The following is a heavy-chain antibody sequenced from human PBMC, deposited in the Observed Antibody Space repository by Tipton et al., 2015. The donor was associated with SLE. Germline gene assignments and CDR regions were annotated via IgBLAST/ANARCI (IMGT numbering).Heavy chain of an antibody. Sequence: GSLRLSCAASGFTFSSYWMSWVRQAPGKGLEWVANIKQDGSEKYYVDSVKGRFTISRDNAKNSLYLQMNSLRAEDTAVYYCTRGINGGWRAFDIWGQGTMVTVSS. D-gene: IGHD2-8*01. CDR2: IKQDGSEK. V-gene: IGHV3-7*01. J-gene: IGHJ3*02. CDR3: TRGINGGWRAFDI. CDR1: GFTFSSYW.